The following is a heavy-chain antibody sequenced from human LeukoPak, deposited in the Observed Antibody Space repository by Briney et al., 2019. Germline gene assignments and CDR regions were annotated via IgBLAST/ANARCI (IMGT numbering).Heavy chain of an antibody. CDR2: VYYSGST. CDR1: GVSINNYY. J-gene: IGHJ4*02. CDR3: ARVVATTSLFDY. V-gene: IGHV4-59*12. Sequence: PSGTLSLTCGVSGVSINNYYWSWIREPPGRGLEWIGYVYYSGSTNYNPSLKSRVTISVDTSKNQFSLKLSSVTAADTAVYYCARVVATTSLFDYWGQGTLVTVSS. D-gene: IGHD5-12*01.